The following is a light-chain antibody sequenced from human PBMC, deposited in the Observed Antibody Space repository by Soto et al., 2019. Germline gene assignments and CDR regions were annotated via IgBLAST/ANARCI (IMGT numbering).Light chain of an antibody. Sequence: QSALAQPASVSGSPGQSITISCTGNSRDVGGYNYVSWYQHHPGKAPKLMIYDVSNRPSGVSNRFSGSKSGNTASLTISGLQAEDEADYYCSSYTRSTTSVFGPGTKLTVL. CDR3: SSYTRSTTSV. CDR2: DVS. J-gene: IGLJ1*01. CDR1: SRDVGGYNY. V-gene: IGLV2-14*03.